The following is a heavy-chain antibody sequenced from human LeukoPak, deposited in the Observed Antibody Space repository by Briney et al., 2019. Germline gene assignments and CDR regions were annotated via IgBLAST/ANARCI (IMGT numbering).Heavy chain of an antibody. V-gene: IGHV3-48*01. CDR3: ATHTAPTGY. Sequence: PGGSLRLSCTTSGFTFSSYALSWVRQAPGKGLEWVSYISSSSITIFYTDSVKGRFTISRDNAKNSLYLQMDSLRVEDTGVYYCATHTAPTGYWGQGTLVTVSS. D-gene: IGHD1-14*01. J-gene: IGHJ4*02. CDR2: ISSSSITI. CDR1: GFTFSSYA.